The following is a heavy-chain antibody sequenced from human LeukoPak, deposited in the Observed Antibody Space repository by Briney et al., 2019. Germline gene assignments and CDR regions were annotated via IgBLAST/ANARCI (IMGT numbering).Heavy chain of an antibody. J-gene: IGHJ6*03. V-gene: IGHV5-51*01. D-gene: IGHD1-1*01. CDR3: VRHLYNWITGYYYYMDV. CDR1: GYSFSTYW. CDR2: IYPGDSHI. Sequence: KPGESLKISCKGSGYSFSTYWIGWVRQMPGKGLEWMGIIYPGDSHIKYSPSFQGQVTISADKSISTAYLHWSSLKASDTAMYYCVRHLYNWITGYYYYMDVWGKGTTVTVSS.